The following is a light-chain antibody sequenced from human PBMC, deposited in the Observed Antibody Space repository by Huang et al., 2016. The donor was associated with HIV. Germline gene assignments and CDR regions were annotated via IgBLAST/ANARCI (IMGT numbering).Light chain of an antibody. Sequence: EIILTQSPVTLSVSPGDRATLSCRASQSVNTNLAWFQQKPGRTPRLLIDGASTRATDIPARFSGSGSGTEFTLTIDPLQSEDFAIYYCQQYDNWPPTWTFGQGTRVDIK. V-gene: IGKV3-15*01. CDR1: QSVNTN. CDR2: GAS. J-gene: IGKJ1*01. CDR3: QQYDNWPPTWT.